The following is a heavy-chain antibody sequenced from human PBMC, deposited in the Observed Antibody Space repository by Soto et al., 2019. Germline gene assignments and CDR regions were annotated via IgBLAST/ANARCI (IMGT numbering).Heavy chain of an antibody. CDR3: AQTTVTTLRWLAAFDI. J-gene: IGHJ3*02. D-gene: IGHD4-17*01. CDR2: IYYSGST. V-gene: IGHV4-61*01. CDR1: GGSVSSSSYY. Sequence: SETLSLTCTVSGGSVSSSSYYWSWIRQPPGKGLDCFGFIYYSGSTNYNPSLKSRVTISVDTSKNQFSLKLSSVTAVDTAVYYCAQTTVTTLRWLAAFDIWGQGTMVTVSS.